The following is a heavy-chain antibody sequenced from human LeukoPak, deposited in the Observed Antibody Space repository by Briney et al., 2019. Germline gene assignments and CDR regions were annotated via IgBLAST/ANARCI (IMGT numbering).Heavy chain of an antibody. V-gene: IGHV3-23*01. D-gene: IGHD5-18*01. CDR2: ISGSGGST. Sequence: GGSLRLSCAASGFTFSSYAMSWVRQAPGKGLEWVSAISGSGGSTYYADSVKGRFTISRDNSKNTLYLQMNSPRAEDTAVYYCAKGGYSYGFPFDYWGQGTLVTVSS. CDR3: AKGGYSYGFPFDY. J-gene: IGHJ4*02. CDR1: GFTFSSYA.